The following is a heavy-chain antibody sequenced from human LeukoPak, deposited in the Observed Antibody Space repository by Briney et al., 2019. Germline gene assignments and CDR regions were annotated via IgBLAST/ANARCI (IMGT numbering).Heavy chain of an antibody. Sequence: GGSLRLSCAASGFTFNTYWMSWVRQAPGKGLEWVANIKQDGSEKYYVDSVKGRFTISRDNAKNSLYLQMNSLRAEDTAVYYCARAEYCYYCGMDVWGQGTTVTVSS. J-gene: IGHJ6*02. V-gene: IGHV3-7*03. CDR2: IKQDGSEK. CDR3: ARAEYCYYCGMDV. CDR1: GFTFNTYW. D-gene: IGHD2/OR15-2a*01.